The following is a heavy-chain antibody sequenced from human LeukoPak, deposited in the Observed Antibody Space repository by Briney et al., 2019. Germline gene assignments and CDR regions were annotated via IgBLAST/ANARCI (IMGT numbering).Heavy chain of an antibody. CDR2: IKQDGSEK. CDR1: GFTFSSYR. J-gene: IGHJ6*02. Sequence: GGSLRLSCAASGFTFSSYRMSWVRQAPGKGLEWVANIKQDGSEKYYVDSVKGRFTISRDNAKNSLYLQMNSLRAEDTAVYYCARVLYDFWSGSRNYGMDVWGQGTTVTVSS. V-gene: IGHV3-7*03. CDR3: ARVLYDFWSGSRNYGMDV. D-gene: IGHD3-3*01.